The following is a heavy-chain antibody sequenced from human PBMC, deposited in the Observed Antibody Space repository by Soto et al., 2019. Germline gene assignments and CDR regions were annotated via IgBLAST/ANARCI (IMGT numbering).Heavy chain of an antibody. Sequence: ASVKVSCKVSGYTLTELSMHWVRQAPGKGLEWMGGFDPEDGETIYAQKFQGRVTMTEDTSTDTAYMELSSLRSEDTAVYYCATGGYSGYDVLYDIWGQGTMVTVSS. CDR3: ATGGYSGYDVLYDI. CDR2: FDPEDGET. V-gene: IGHV1-24*01. CDR1: GYTLTELS. D-gene: IGHD5-12*01. J-gene: IGHJ3*02.